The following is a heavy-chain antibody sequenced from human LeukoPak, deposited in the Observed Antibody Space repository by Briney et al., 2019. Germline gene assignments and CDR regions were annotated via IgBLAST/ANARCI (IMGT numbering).Heavy chain of an antibody. Sequence: ASVTVSCKASGYTFTGYYMHWVRQAPGQGLEWVGWINPNSAFTNFAQKFQGRVTMTRDTFISTAYMELSSLTSDDTAVYYCAIGTFSSSGGGPDYWGQGTLVTVSS. D-gene: IGHD6-13*01. CDR3: AIGTFSSSGGGPDY. V-gene: IGHV1-2*02. J-gene: IGHJ4*02. CDR1: GYTFTGYY. CDR2: INPNSAFT.